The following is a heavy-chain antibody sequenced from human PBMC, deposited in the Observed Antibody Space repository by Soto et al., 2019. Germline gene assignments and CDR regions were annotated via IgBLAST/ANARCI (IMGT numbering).Heavy chain of an antibody. D-gene: IGHD3-10*01. Sequence: EVQLVESGGGLVQPGGSLRLSCAASGFTFNMYWMHWVRQAPGEGLEWVSRISDDDSRTDYADSVKGRFTISRDNAKNTLYLQLNSLRAEDTAVYYCTSSGSYDIAWFDPWGQGTLVTVSS. J-gene: IGHJ5*02. CDR1: GFTFNMYW. CDR2: ISDDDSRT. V-gene: IGHV3-74*01. CDR3: TSSGSYDIAWFDP.